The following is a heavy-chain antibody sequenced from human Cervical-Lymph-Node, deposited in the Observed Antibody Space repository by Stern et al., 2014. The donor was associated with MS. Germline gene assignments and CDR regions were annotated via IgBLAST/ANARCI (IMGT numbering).Heavy chain of an antibody. CDR2: TIPMFAST. CDR1: GGSFKTYA. J-gene: IGHJ4*02. CDR3: ARDRNGEGVMAY. D-gene: IGHD3-16*01. Sequence: QVQLVQSGTEVKKPGSSVKVSCKASGGSFKTYAITWVRQAPGQGPEWMGGTIPMFASTNIAQRFQGRVTITADESTNTAYMEMRSLRTEDTAVYYCARDRNGEGVMAYWGQGTLVTVSS. V-gene: IGHV1-69*01.